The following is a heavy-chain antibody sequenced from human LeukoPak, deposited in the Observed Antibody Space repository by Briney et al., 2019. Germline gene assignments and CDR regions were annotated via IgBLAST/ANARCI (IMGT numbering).Heavy chain of an antibody. D-gene: IGHD6-19*01. J-gene: IGHJ4*02. CDR1: GGSFSGYY. Sequence: PPETLSLTCAVYGGSFSGYYWSWIRQPPGKGLEWIGEINHSGSTNYNPSLKSRVTISVDTSKNQFSLKLSSVTAADTAVYYCARAGGWYRYRGRFDYWGQGTLVTVSS. CDR2: INHSGST. V-gene: IGHV4-34*01. CDR3: ARAGGWYRYRGRFDY.